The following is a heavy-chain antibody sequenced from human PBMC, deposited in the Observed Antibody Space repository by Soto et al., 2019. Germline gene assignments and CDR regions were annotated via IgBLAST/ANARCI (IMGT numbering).Heavy chain of an antibody. CDR1: GYSFTSYW. Sequence: GESLKISCKGSGYSFTSYWIGWVRQMPGKGLEWMGIIYPGDSDTRYSPSFQGQVTISADKSISTAYLQWSSLKASDTAMYYCARPGAPGRKWIQLCLSFSPVFPFDYWGKGTLVTVSS. J-gene: IGHJ4*02. CDR3: ARPGAPGRKWIQLCLSFSPVFPFDY. CDR2: IYPGDSDT. D-gene: IGHD5-18*01. V-gene: IGHV5-51*01.